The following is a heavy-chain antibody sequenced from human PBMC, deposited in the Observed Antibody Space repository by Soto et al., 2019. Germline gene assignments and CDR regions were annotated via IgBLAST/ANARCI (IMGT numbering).Heavy chain of an antibody. V-gene: IGHV4-30-2*01. Sequence: SETLSLTCAVSGGSISSGGYSWSWIRQPPGKGLEWIGYIYHSGSTYYNPSFKSRVTTSIDTSKNQFSLNLSSVTAADTAVYYCARGGGEDNYFGPWGQGTLVTVSS. CDR1: GGSISSGGYS. D-gene: IGHD3-16*01. CDR3: ARGGGEDNYFGP. CDR2: IYHSGST. J-gene: IGHJ5*02.